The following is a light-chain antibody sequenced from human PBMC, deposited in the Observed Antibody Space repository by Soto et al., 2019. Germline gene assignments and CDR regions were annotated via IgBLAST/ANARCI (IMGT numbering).Light chain of an antibody. Sequence: EIVLTQSPGTLSLSPGERANLSCRASQSVSSSYLAWYQQKPGQAPRLLIYGASSRATGIPDRFSGSGSGTGFTLTISSLEPEDFAVYYCQQYGHSMWTFGQGTNVEVK. CDR1: QSVSSSY. CDR2: GAS. J-gene: IGKJ1*01. V-gene: IGKV3-20*01. CDR3: QQYGHSMWT.